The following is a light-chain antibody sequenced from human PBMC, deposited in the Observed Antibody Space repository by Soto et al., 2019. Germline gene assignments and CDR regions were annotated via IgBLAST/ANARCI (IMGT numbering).Light chain of an antibody. Sequence: QSALTQPASVSGSPGQSITISCTGTSSDVGSYNLVSWYQQHPGKAPKLMIYEVSKRPSGVSNRFSGSKSGNTASLTISGLQAEDADDYYCCSSAGSTEVFGTGTKVTVL. CDR1: SSDVGSYNL. J-gene: IGLJ1*01. CDR3: CSSAGSTEV. CDR2: EVS. V-gene: IGLV2-23*02.